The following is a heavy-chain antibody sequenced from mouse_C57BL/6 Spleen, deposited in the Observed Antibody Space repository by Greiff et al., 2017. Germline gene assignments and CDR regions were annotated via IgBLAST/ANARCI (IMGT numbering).Heavy chain of an antibody. V-gene: IGHV1-42*01. D-gene: IGHD1-1*02. CDR2: INPSTGGT. J-gene: IGHJ3*01. CDR3: AGGSPWFAY. Sequence: EVMLVESGPELVKPGASVKISCKASGYSFTGYYMNWVKQSPEKSLEWIGEINPSTGGTTYNQKFKAKATLTVDKSSSTAYMQLKSLTSEDSAVYYCAGGSPWFAYWGQGTLVTVSA. CDR1: GYSFTGYY.